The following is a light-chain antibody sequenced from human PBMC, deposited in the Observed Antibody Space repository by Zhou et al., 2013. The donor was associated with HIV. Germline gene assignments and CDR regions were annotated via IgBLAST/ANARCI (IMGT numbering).Light chain of an antibody. V-gene: IGKV3-15*01. CDR3: QQANRFPQT. J-gene: IGKJ2*01. CDR1: QSVSSN. CDR2: GAS. Sequence: EIVLTQSPATLSLSPGERATLSCRASQSVSSNLAWYQQKPGQAPRLLIYGASTRATGIPARFSGSGSGTEFTLTISSLQPEDFATYYCQQANRFPQTFGQGTKVEIK.